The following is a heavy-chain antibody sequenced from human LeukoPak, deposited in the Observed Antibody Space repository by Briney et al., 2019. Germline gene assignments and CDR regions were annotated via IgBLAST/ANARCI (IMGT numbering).Heavy chain of an antibody. CDR3: AKGYSSGWATFDY. Sequence: PGGSLRLSCAASGFTFSSYNMNWVRQAPGKGLEWVSYISSSGRYIYYADSVKGRFTISRDNAKNSLDLQMNSLRAEDTAVYYCAKGYSSGWATFDYWGQGTLVTVSS. D-gene: IGHD6-19*01. V-gene: IGHV3-21*04. J-gene: IGHJ4*02. CDR1: GFTFSSYN. CDR2: ISSSGRYI.